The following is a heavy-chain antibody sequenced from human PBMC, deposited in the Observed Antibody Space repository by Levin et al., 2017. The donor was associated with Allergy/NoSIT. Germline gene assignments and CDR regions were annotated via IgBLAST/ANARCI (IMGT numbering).Heavy chain of an antibody. D-gene: IGHD2-2*01. CDR2: MYGVGTT. Sequence: PGGSLRLSCAVSGFPISNNYMTWVRHVPGKGLEWVSIMYGVGTTYYADSVRGRFTISRDKSKNTLYLQMNSLRAEDTAVFYCGLSSTWQYYFDYWGQGTLVTVSS. CDR1: GFPISNNY. V-gene: IGHV3-53*01. CDR3: GLSSTWQYYFDY. J-gene: IGHJ4*02.